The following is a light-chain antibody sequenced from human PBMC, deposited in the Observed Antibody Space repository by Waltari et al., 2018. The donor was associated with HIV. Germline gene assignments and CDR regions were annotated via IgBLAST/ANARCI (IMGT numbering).Light chain of an antibody. J-gene: IGKJ3*01. CDR1: KTVNSN. Sequence: ETVMTQSPVTLSVYHGERGPLSCRASKTVNSNLAWYQQKLGQAPRLLFYDASTRATGTPARFSGSGSGTEFTLTVSSLQPEDFAVYYCQQYDNWLGTFGPGTKV. V-gene: IGKV3D-15*01. CDR2: DAS. CDR3: QQYDNWLGT.